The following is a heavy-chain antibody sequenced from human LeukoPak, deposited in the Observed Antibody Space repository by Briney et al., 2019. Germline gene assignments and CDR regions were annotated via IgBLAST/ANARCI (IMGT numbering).Heavy chain of an antibody. Sequence: PSETLSLTCTVSGGSISSGNYYWSWIRQPAGKGLEWIGRSYTSGSTNYNPSLKSRVTISVDTSKNQFSLKLSSVTAADTAVYFCARELRVDYHEYYMDVWGKGTTVTVSS. CDR1: GGSISSGNYY. J-gene: IGHJ6*03. V-gene: IGHV4-61*02. CDR2: SYTSGST. CDR3: ARELRVDYHEYYMDV.